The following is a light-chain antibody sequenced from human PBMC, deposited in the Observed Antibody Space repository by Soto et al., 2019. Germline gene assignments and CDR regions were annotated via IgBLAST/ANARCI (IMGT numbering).Light chain of an antibody. V-gene: IGKV1-17*01. CDR1: QGIRDA. CDR3: LQHSDYPFT. CDR2: SAS. Sequence: DIQMTQSPSSLSASVGDRVTITCRASQGIRDALGWYQQKPGKVPKRLIYSASSLQSGVPSRFSGSGSETEFNLTISSLQPEDFATYYCLQHSDYPFTFGQGTRLEI. J-gene: IGKJ2*01.